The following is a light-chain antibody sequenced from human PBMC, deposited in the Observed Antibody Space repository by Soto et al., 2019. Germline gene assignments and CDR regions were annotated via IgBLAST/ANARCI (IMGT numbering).Light chain of an antibody. J-gene: IGLJ3*02. CDR2: SNN. CDR3: ATWDDSLNGPV. CDR1: TSNIGSKT. Sequence: QSVLTQPPSASGTPGQRFTISCSGSTSNIGSKTVTWYQQLPGTAPKLLMYSNNQRPSGAPDRFSGSKSGTSASLAVSGLQSEDEADYYCATWDDSLNGPVFGGGTKMTVL. V-gene: IGLV1-44*01.